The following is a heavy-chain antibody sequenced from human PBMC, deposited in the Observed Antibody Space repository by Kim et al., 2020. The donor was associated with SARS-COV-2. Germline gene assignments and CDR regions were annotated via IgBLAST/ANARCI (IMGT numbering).Heavy chain of an antibody. D-gene: IGHD3-10*01. Sequence: SETLSLTCAVYGGSFSGYYWSWIRQPPGKGLEWIGEINHSGSTNYNPSLKSRVTISVDTSKNQFSLKLSSVTAADTAVYYCAREKYYYGSGSYSSGFGYYMDVWGKGTTVTVSS. V-gene: IGHV4-34*01. CDR3: AREKYYYGSGSYSSGFGYYMDV. J-gene: IGHJ6*03. CDR1: GGSFSGYY. CDR2: INHSGST.